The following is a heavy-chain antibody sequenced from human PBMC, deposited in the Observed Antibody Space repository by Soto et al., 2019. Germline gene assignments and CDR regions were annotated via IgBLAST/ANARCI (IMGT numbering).Heavy chain of an antibody. CDR1: GGSFSGYY. CDR3: AAYDILTVYFPQYSFDY. J-gene: IGHJ4*02. Sequence: SETLSLTCAVYGGSFSGYYWSWIRQPPGKGLEWIGEINHSGSTNYNPSLKSRVTISVDTSNNHFSLKLSSATAADTAVYYCAAYDILTVYFPQYSFDYWGQGAPVTVSS. CDR2: INHSGST. V-gene: IGHV4-34*01. D-gene: IGHD3-9*01.